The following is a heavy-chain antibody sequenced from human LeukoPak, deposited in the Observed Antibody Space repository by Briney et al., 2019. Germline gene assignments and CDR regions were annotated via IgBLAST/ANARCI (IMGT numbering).Heavy chain of an antibody. CDR2: IYYSGST. Sequence: SETLSLTCTVSGGSISSSSYYWGWIRQPPGKGLEWIRSIYYSGSTYYNPSLKSRVTISVDTSKNQFSLKLSSVTAADTAVYYCARHGNDILTGYYSYYYYYMDVWGKGTTVTISS. J-gene: IGHJ6*03. V-gene: IGHV4-39*01. D-gene: IGHD3-9*01. CDR3: ARHGNDILTGYYSYYYYYMDV. CDR1: GGSISSSSYY.